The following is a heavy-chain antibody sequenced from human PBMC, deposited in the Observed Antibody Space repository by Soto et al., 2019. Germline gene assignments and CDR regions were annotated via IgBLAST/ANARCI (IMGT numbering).Heavy chain of an antibody. Sequence: PGGSLRLSCAASGFSFSSYNMHWVRQAPGKGLEWVALISNDGGNKYYADSVKGRFTISRDNSKNTLYLQMNSLRTEDTAVYYCAKDKGIAAQKCYFDYWGQGTLVTVSS. J-gene: IGHJ4*02. D-gene: IGHD6-13*01. V-gene: IGHV3-30*18. CDR2: ISNDGGNK. CDR3: AKDKGIAAQKCYFDY. CDR1: GFSFSSYN.